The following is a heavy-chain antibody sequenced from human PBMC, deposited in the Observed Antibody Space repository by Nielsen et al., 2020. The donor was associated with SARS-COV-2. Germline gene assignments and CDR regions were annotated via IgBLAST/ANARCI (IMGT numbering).Heavy chain of an antibody. CDR2: IKSKTDGGTT. CDR3: TTAPYYYYYGMDV. Sequence: SCAASGFTFSNAWMSWVRQAPGKGLEWVGRIKSKTDGGTTDYAAPVKGRFTISRDDSKNTLYLQMNSLKTEDTAVYYCTTAPYYYYYGMDVWGQGTTVTVSS. V-gene: IGHV3-15*01. CDR1: GFTFSNAW. J-gene: IGHJ6*02.